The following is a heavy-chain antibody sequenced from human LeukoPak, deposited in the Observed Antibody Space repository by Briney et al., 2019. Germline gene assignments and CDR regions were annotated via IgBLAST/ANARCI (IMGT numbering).Heavy chain of an antibody. Sequence: EWMGRIIPILGIANYAQKFQGRVTITADKSTSTVYMELSSLRSEDTAVYYCARSDGYDAFDIWGQGTMVTVSS. D-gene: IGHD5-24*01. V-gene: IGHV1-69*02. CDR3: ARSDGYDAFDI. CDR2: IIPILGIA. J-gene: IGHJ3*02.